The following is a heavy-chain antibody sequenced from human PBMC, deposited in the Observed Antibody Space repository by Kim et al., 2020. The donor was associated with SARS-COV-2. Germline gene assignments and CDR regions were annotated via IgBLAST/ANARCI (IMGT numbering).Heavy chain of an antibody. V-gene: IGHV3-30*04. J-gene: IGHJ5*02. Sequence: GGSLRLSCAASGFTFSSYAMHWVRQAPGKGLEWVAVISYDGSNKYYADSVKGRFTISRDNSKNTLYLQMNSLRAEDTAVYYCAREGQPQWLAEYNWFDPWGQGTLVTVSS. CDR1: GFTFSSYA. CDR3: AREGQPQWLAEYNWFDP. D-gene: IGHD6-19*01. CDR2: ISYDGSNK.